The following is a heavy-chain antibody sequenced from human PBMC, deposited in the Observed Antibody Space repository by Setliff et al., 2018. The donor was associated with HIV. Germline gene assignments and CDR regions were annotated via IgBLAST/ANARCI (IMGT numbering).Heavy chain of an antibody. CDR1: GYTFTNYW. CDR3: TRRRRAPGIENLEAY. J-gene: IGHJ4*02. CDR2: IYPGDSVT. V-gene: IGHV5-51*01. D-gene: IGHD1-26*01. Sequence: GESLKISCTASGYTFTNYWIGWVRQMPGKGLEWIGVIYPGDSVTRYGPSFQGRVSISADRSITTAYLQWDSLKASDTAMYYCTRRRRAPGIENLEAYWGQGTLVTVSS.